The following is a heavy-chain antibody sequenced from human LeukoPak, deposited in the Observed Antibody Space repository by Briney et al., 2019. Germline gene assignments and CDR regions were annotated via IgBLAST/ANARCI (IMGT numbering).Heavy chain of an antibody. CDR1: EDGFSNHH. CDR2: IYAGGGDT. CDR3: VTEPPGAYYFDY. V-gene: IGHV1-46*01. J-gene: IGHJ4*02. D-gene: IGHD4-17*01. Sequence: ASVKVSCKTSEDGFSNHHVHWVRQAPEQGLEWMGIIYAGGGDTRFARKFQGRVTMTRDTSTTTVYMDLSTLRSEDTAVYFCVTEPPGAYYFDYWGQGTLVTVSS.